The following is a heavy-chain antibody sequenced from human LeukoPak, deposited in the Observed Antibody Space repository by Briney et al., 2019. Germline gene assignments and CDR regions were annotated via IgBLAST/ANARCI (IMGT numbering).Heavy chain of an antibody. D-gene: IGHD6-19*01. J-gene: IGHJ6*02. CDR3: ARETVASIGHYYGMDV. CDR1: GGSISGSNW. CDR2: IYHSGST. V-gene: IGHV4-4*02. Sequence: PSGTLSLTCGVTGGSISGSNWWSWVRQPPGKGLEWIGEIYHSGSTNYNPSLKSRVTISVDKSKSQLSLKLSSVTAADTAVYYCARETVASIGHYYGMDVWGQGTTVTVSS.